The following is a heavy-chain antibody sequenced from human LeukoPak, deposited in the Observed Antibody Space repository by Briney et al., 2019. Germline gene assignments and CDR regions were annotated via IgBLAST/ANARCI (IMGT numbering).Heavy chain of an antibody. V-gene: IGHV1-46*01. CDR3: ARLLIQVGYYGSGTGKNTFEDI. Sequence: ASVKVSCKASGYTFTSYYMHWVRQAPGQGLEWMGIINPSGGSTSYAQKFQGRVTMTRDTSTSTVYMELSSLRSEDTAVYYCARLLIQVGYYGSGTGKNTFEDIWGQGTIVSVSS. J-gene: IGHJ3*02. CDR2: INPSGGST. D-gene: IGHD3-10*01. CDR1: GYTFTSYY.